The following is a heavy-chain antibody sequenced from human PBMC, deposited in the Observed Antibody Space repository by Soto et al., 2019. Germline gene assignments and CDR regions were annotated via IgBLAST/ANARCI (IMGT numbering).Heavy chain of an antibody. CDR2: IKPDGSEK. Sequence: PGGSLRLSCAASGFTFNTYWMSWVRQAPGKGLEWVANIKPDGSEKWYVDSVRGRFTISRDNAKNSLYLQMSNMRAEDTAVYYCARGDYYDTNGPFSDAFDIWGRGTMVTVS. V-gene: IGHV3-7*04. CDR3: ARGDYYDTNGPFSDAFDI. CDR1: GFTFNTYW. D-gene: IGHD3-22*01. J-gene: IGHJ3*02.